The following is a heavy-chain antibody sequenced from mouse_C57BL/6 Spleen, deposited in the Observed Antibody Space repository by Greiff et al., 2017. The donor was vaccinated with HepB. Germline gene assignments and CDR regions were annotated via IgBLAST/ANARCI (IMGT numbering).Heavy chain of an antibody. D-gene: IGHD1-1*01. CDR1: GFTFSDYG. J-gene: IGHJ4*01. Sequence: EVQLVESGGGLVKPGGSLKLSCAASGFTFSDYGMHWVRQAPEKGLEWVAYISSGSSTIYYADTVKGRFTISRDNAKNTLFLQMTSLRSEDTAMYYCARRDYGNLYAMDYWGQGTSVTVSS. CDR3: ARRDYGNLYAMDY. V-gene: IGHV5-17*01. CDR2: ISSGSSTI.